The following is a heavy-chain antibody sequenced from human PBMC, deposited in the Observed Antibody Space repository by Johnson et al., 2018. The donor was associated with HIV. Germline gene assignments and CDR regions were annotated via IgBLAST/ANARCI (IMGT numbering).Heavy chain of an antibody. J-gene: IGHJ3*02. D-gene: IGHD3-16*01. CDR1: GFNFNIYG. V-gene: IGHV3-33*03. CDR3: AKTGGGAALDS. CDR2: LWYDGTTA. Sequence: QVQLVESGGDMVQPGRSLRLSCAASGFNFNIYGMHWVRQAPGKGLEWVAILWYDGTTAFYADSVKGRFTISRDTSKKMLYLQKNSLIVDDTAVYDCAKTGGGAALDSWGQGTMVTVSS.